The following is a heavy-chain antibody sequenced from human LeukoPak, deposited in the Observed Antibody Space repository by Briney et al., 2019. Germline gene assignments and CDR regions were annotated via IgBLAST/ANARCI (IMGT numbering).Heavy chain of an antibody. D-gene: IGHD3-3*01. CDR3: ARDLSAVPESYYDFWSGYWKGYFDY. Sequence: ASVKVSCKASGYTFTSYGISWVRQAPGQGLEWMGWISAYNGNTNYAQKLQGRVTMTTDTSTSTAYMELRSLRSDDTAVYYCARDLSAVPESYYDFWSGYWKGYFDYWGQGTLVTVSS. CDR1: GYTFTSYG. CDR2: ISAYNGNT. V-gene: IGHV1-18*01. J-gene: IGHJ4*02.